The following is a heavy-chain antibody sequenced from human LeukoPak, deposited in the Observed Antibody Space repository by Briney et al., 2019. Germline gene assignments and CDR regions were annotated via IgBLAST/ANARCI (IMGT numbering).Heavy chain of an antibody. CDR3: AKGIGDYGFESREFDS. V-gene: IGHV3-23*01. CDR2: ISGSGGST. Sequence: GGSLRLSCADSGFTFSSYAISGVRQAPGKGLEWVSAISGSGGSTYYADSVKGRFTISRYNSKNTLYLQMNSLRAEDTAVYYCAKGIGDYGFESREFDSWGQGTLVTVSS. D-gene: IGHD4-17*01. J-gene: IGHJ4*02. CDR1: GFTFSSYA.